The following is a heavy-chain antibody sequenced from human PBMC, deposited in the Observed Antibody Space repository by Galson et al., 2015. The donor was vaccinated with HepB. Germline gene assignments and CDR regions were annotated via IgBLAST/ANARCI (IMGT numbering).Heavy chain of an antibody. CDR2: IYTSGST. CDR1: GASISSGSYY. J-gene: IGHJ4*02. Sequence: TLSLTCTVSGASISSGSYYWSWIRQPAGKGLEWIGRIYTSGSTNYNPSLKSRVTMSVDTSKNQFSLKLSSVTAADTAVYYCARGGSTSCYRCLDFDYWGQGTLVTVSS. CDR3: ARGGSTSCYRCLDFDY. V-gene: IGHV4-61*02. D-gene: IGHD2-2*02.